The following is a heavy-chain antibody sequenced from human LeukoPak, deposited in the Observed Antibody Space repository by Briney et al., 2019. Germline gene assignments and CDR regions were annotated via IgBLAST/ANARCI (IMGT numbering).Heavy chain of an antibody. Sequence: NPGGSLRLSCAASGFTFSSYEMNWVRQAPGKGLEWVSYISSTSSYIYYADSVKGRFTISRDNAENSLYLQMNSLRAEDTAVYYCARDPYSGSYGDYYYYYMDVWGKGTTVTISS. CDR2: ISSTSSYI. D-gene: IGHD1-26*01. CDR3: ARDPYSGSYGDYYYYYMDV. J-gene: IGHJ6*03. CDR1: GFTFSSYE. V-gene: IGHV3-21*05.